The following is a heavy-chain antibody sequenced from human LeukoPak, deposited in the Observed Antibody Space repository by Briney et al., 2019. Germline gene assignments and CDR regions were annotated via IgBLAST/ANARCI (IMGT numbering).Heavy chain of an antibody. V-gene: IGHV3-7*03. J-gene: IGHJ4*02. Sequence: GGSLRLSCAASGFTFRSYWMSWVRQAPGKGLEWVATINPDGSVTYYVDSVKGRFTISRDNARNSVYLQMDSLRTEDTAAYFCMRLYGGVTIFDYWGQGTLVTVSS. D-gene: IGHD3-3*01. CDR3: MRLYGGVTIFDY. CDR2: INPDGSVT. CDR1: GFTFRSYW.